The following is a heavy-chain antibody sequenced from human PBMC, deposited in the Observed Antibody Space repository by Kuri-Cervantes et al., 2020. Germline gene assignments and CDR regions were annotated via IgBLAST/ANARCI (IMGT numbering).Heavy chain of an antibody. Sequence: GESLKISCAASGFTFSGYGMHWVRQAPGKGLEWVAVISYDGSNKYYADSVKGRFTISRDNSKNTLYLQMNSLRAEDTAVYYCARVTWGDDSSGSPSDYWGQGTLVTVSS. V-gene: IGHV3-30*03. CDR1: GFTFSGYG. J-gene: IGHJ4*02. CDR2: ISYDGSNK. CDR3: ARVTWGDDSSGSPSDY. D-gene: IGHD3-22*01.